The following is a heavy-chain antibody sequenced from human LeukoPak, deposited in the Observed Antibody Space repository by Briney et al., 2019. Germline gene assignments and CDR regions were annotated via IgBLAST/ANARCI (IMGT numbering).Heavy chain of an antibody. D-gene: IGHD2-15*01. CDR1: GFTFSSYS. Sequence: GGSLRLSCAASGFTFSSYSMNWVRQAPGKGLEWVSSISSSSSYIYYADSVKGRFTISRDNAKNSLYLQMNSLRAEDTAVYYCARGRGGGTFTFDPWGQGTLVTVSS. CDR2: ISSSSSYI. J-gene: IGHJ5*02. V-gene: IGHV3-21*01. CDR3: ARGRGGGTFTFDP.